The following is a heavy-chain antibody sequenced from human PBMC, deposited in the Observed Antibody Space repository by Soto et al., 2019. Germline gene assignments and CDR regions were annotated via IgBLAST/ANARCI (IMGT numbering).Heavy chain of an antibody. CDR3: ASGSGTTGTTVY. V-gene: IGHV3-48*01. Sequence: EVQLVESGGGLVQPGGSWRLSGAASGLTSSSFSRTWFRQAPGKGLEWVSYISSSSSTIYYADSVKGRFTISRDNAKNSLYLQMNSLRAEDTAVYYCASGSGTTGTTVYWGQGTLVTVSS. D-gene: IGHD1-1*01. J-gene: IGHJ4*02. CDR1: GLTSSSFS. CDR2: ISSSSSTI.